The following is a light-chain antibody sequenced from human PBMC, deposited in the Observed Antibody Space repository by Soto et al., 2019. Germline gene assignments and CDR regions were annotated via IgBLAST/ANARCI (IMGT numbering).Light chain of an antibody. V-gene: IGKV1-9*01. Sequence: DIQLTQSPSFLSASVGDRVTITCRASQGISSYLAWFQQKPGKAPKLLIYAASTLQSGVPSRFSGSGAGTEFTLTISSLPPEDFATYYCQQRQSYPLTFGGGTKVEIK. CDR3: QQRQSYPLT. CDR2: AAS. J-gene: IGKJ4*01. CDR1: QGISSY.